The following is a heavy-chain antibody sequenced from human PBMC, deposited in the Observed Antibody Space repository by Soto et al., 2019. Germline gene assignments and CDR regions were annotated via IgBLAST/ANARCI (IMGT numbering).Heavy chain of an antibody. CDR1: GFTFRDYY. CDR3: AREYYYAMDV. J-gene: IGHJ6*02. Sequence: QVQLVESGGGLVRPGGSLRLSCEASGFTFRDYYMTWFRQAPGKGLEWLSYIDSSTKYTNYADSVKGRFTISRDNAKNSLYLQMNSLRAYDTAVYYCAREYYYAMDVWGQRTMVTVSS. V-gene: IGHV3-11*05. CDR2: IDSSTKYT.